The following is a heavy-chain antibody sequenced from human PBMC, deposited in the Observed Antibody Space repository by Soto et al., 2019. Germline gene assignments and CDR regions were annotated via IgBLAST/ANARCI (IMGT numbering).Heavy chain of an antibody. V-gene: IGHV1-69*12. CDR1: GGTFSSYA. J-gene: IGHJ4*02. Sequence: QGQLVQSGAEVKKPGSSVTVSCQASGGTFSSYAISWVRQAPGQGLEWMGVIIPIFGTANYAQKFQGRVTITAAESTSTAYTELLSLVSEETAVYYCSGGWGSGYLEGGQGYWGQGTMVTVSS. CDR3: SGGWGSGYLEGGQGY. D-gene: IGHD3-3*01. CDR2: IIPIFGTA.